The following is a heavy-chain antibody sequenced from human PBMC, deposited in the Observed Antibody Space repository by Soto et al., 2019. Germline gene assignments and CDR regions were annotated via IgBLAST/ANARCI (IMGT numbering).Heavy chain of an antibody. CDR3: ARGTATGSGLTGLDY. Sequence: EVQLVESGGGLVQPGGSLRLSCAASGFTFSSYAMHWVRQAPGKGLEYVSAISSNGGSTYYADSVKGRFTISRDNSKNTLYLQMGSLRAEDMAVDYCARGTATGSGLTGLDYWGQGTLVTVSS. CDR1: GFTFSSYA. D-gene: IGHD6-25*01. V-gene: IGHV3-64*07. CDR2: ISSNGGST. J-gene: IGHJ4*02.